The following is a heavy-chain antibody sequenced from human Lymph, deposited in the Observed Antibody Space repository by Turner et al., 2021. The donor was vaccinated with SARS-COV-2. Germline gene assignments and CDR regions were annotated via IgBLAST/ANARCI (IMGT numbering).Heavy chain of an antibody. D-gene: IGHD6-19*01. CDR3: ARVVIAVAGTYPIQVYYYYGMDV. Sequence: QVQLQQWGAGLLKPSETLSLTCAVYGGSFSVSYWSWIRQPPRKGLEWIGEVNHSGSTNYNPSLKSRVTISVDTSKNQFSLRLTSVTAADSAVYYCARVVIAVAGTYPIQVYYYYGMDVWGQGTTVTVSS. V-gene: IGHV4-34*01. J-gene: IGHJ6*02. CDR1: GGSFSVSY. CDR2: VNHSGST.